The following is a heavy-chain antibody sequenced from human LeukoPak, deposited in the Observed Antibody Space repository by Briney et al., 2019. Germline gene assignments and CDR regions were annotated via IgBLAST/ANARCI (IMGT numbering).Heavy chain of an antibody. CDR3: ATATYPLYYFDY. J-gene: IGHJ4*02. CDR1: GYTLTELS. CDR2: FDPEDGET. V-gene: IGHV1-24*01. Sequence: GASVKVSCKVSGYTLTELSMHWVRQAPGRGLEWMGGFDPEDGETIYAQKFQGRVTMTEDTSTDTAYMELSSLRSEDTAVYYCATATYPLYYFDYWGQGTLVTVSS.